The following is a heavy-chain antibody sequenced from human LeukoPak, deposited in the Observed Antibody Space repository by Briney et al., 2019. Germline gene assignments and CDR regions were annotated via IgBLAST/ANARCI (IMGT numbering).Heavy chain of an antibody. D-gene: IGHD3-10*01. CDR1: GGSFSGYY. CDR3: ASLRPNTMVRGVRIHS. V-gene: IGHV4-34*01. J-gene: IGHJ4*02. Sequence: SETLSLTCAVYGGSFSGYYWSWIRQPPGKGLEWIGEINHSGSTNYNPSLKSRVTISVDTSKNQFSLKLSSVTAADTAVYYCASLRPNTMVRGVRIHSWGQGTLVTVSS. CDR2: INHSGST.